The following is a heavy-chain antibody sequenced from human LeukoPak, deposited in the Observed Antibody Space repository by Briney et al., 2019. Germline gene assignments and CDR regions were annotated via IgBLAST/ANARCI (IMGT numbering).Heavy chain of an antibody. Sequence: ASVKVSCKASGYTFSSYGISWVRQAPGQGLEWMGWISADNGKTKYADKLQGRVTMTTDTSTTTAYMELRSLRSDDTAVYYCARGVWWPHSGLDYWGQGTLVTVSS. CDR3: ARGVWWPHSGLDY. V-gene: IGHV1-18*01. J-gene: IGHJ4*02. CDR2: ISADNGKT. CDR1: GYTFSSYG. D-gene: IGHD4/OR15-4a*01.